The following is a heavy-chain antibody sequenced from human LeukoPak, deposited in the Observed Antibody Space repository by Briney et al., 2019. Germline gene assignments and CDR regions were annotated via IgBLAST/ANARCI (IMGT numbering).Heavy chain of an antibody. D-gene: IGHD2/OR15-2a*01. J-gene: IGHJ3*01. CDR3: ARAFYPGYYSYMAV. CDR2: IYYSGST. V-gene: IGHV4-61*01. CDR1: GGSISSSSYY. Sequence: PSETLSLTCTVSGGSISSSSYYWSWIRQPPGKGLEWIGYIYYSGSTNYNPSLKSRVTISVDTSKNQFSLKLSSVTAADTAVYYCARAFYPGYYSYMAVWGQGTMVTVSS.